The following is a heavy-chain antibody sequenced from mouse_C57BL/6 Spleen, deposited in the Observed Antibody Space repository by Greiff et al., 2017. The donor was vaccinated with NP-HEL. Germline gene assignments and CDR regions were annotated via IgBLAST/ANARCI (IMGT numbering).Heavy chain of an antibody. CDR1: GFTFSDAW. CDR2: IRNKANNHAT. Sequence: EVKVEESGGGLVQPGGSMKLSCAASGFTFSDAWMDWVRQSPEKGLEWVAEIRNKANNHATYYAESVKGRFTIARDDSKSSVYLQMSSLRAEDTGIYYCTSPGYDYLYFDYWGQGTTLTVSS. D-gene: IGHD2-4*01. CDR3: TSPGYDYLYFDY. J-gene: IGHJ2*01. V-gene: IGHV6-6*01.